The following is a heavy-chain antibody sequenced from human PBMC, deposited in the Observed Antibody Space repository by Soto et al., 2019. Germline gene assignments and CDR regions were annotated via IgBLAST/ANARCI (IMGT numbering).Heavy chain of an antibody. Sequence: PGGPQLLSCTSSGFTFISYSMNWVRQAQGKGLEWVPSISSSSSYIYYADSVKGRFTISRDNAKNSLYLQMNSLRAEDTAVYYCATGIVVVPAAILEGLYGMDVWGQGTTVTVSS. CDR3: ATGIVVVPAAILEGLYGMDV. J-gene: IGHJ6*02. D-gene: IGHD2-2*02. CDR1: GFTFISYS. CDR2: ISSSSSYI. V-gene: IGHV3-21*01.